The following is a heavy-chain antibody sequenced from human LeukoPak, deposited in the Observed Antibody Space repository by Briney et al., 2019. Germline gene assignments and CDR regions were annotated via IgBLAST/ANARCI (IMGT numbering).Heavy chain of an antibody. Sequence: PGGSLRLSCAASGFTFSTYETNWVRQAPGKGLEWVSYISSSGSTIYYADSVKGRFTISRDNAKNSLYLQMNSLRAEDTAVYYCARAGDDYGEKFDYWGQGILVTVSS. CDR1: GFTFSTYE. CDR2: ISSSGSTI. V-gene: IGHV3-48*03. CDR3: ARAGDDYGEKFDY. J-gene: IGHJ4*02. D-gene: IGHD5-12*01.